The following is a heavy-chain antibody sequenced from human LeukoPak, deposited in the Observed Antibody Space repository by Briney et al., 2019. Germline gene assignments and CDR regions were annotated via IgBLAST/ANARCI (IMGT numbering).Heavy chain of an antibody. D-gene: IGHD3-10*01. CDR2: ISWNSGSI. CDR3: AKGGTTMVRGAIDY. Sequence: GRSLRLSCAASGFTFDDYAMHWVRQAPGKGLEWVSGISWNSGSIGYADSVKGRFTISRDNAKNSLYLQMNSLRAEDTALYYCAKGGTTMVRGAIDYWGQGTLVTVSS. J-gene: IGHJ4*02. CDR1: GFTFDDYA. V-gene: IGHV3-9*01.